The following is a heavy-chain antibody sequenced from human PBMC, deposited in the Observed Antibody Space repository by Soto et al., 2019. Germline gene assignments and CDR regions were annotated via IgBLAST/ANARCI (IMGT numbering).Heavy chain of an antibody. CDR1: GFTFSSYA. V-gene: IGHV3-23*01. J-gene: IGHJ2*01. CDR3: AKDTGAGRGYWYFDL. Sequence: EVQLLESGGGLVQPGGSLRLTCAASGFTFSSYAMSWVRQAPGKGLEWVSTISDSGGTTYSADSVKGRFTISRDNSKNTRYLQINSLRAEDTAVYYCAKDTGAGRGYWYFDLWGRGTLVTVSS. D-gene: IGHD1-26*01. CDR2: ISDSGGTT.